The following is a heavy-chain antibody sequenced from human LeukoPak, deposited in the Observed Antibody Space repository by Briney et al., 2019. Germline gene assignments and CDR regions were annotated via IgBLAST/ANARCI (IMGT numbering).Heavy chain of an antibody. Sequence: GESLKISCKGSGYIFTSYWIGWVRQMPGKGLEWMGIIYPGDFDTRYSPSFQGQVTISADKSISTAYLQWSSLKASDTAMYYCAGQGDSSSDLPDYWGQGTLVTVSS. J-gene: IGHJ4*02. D-gene: IGHD6-13*01. V-gene: IGHV5-51*01. CDR1: GYIFTSYW. CDR2: IYPGDFDT. CDR3: AGQGDSSSDLPDY.